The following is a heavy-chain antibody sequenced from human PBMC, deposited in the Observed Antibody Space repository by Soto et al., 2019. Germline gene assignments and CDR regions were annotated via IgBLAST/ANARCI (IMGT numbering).Heavy chain of an antibody. V-gene: IGHV4-59*05. Sequence: SETLSLTYTVSGGSISSYYWIWLRQPPGEGLEWIGSIYHTGNAYYNPSLKSRVTISVDTSKNQFSLKLTSVTAADAALYYCARDFFDSSDYTTNWFDPWGQGTLVTVS. CDR2: IYHTGNA. J-gene: IGHJ5*02. D-gene: IGHD3-22*01. CDR3: ARDFFDSSDYTTNWFDP. CDR1: GGSISSYY.